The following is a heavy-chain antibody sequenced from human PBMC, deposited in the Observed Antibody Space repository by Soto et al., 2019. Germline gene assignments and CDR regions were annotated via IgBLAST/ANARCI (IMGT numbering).Heavy chain of an antibody. CDR1: RFTFSRYA. V-gene: IGHV3-23*01. CDR3: AKEGQHGQYNGFEY. D-gene: IGHD1-1*01. J-gene: IGHJ4*02. CDR2: ISGSGDST. Sequence: EVRLLESGGGLVQPGGSLRLSCAASRFTFSRYAMTWVRQAPGKGLEWVSAISGSGDSTYYADSVKGRFTISRDNXXNTRYLQMKSLRAEGTAVYYCAKEGQHGQYNGFEYWGQGSVVTVSS.